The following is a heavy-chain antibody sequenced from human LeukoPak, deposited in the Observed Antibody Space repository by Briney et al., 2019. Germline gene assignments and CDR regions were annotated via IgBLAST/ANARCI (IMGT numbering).Heavy chain of an antibody. J-gene: IGHJ3*02. CDR3: TRVTPAMTTVTTVIAFDI. V-gene: IGHV1-18*01. CDR1: GYTFTSYG. D-gene: IGHD4-17*01. Sequence: GASVKVSCKASGYTFTSYGISWVRQAPGQGLEWIGWISVYNGDTNYAQKLQGRVTMTTDTSTSTAYMELRSLRSDDTAVYYCTRVTPAMTTVTTVIAFDIWGQGTMVTVSS. CDR2: ISVYNGDT.